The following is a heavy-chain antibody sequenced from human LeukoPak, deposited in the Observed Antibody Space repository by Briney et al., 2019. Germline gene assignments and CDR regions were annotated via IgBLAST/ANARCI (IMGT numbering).Heavy chain of an antibody. Sequence: GGSLRLSCAASGFTFSSYSMNWVRQAPGKGLEGVSYISSSSSTIYYADSVKGRFTISRDNAKNSLYLQMNSLKTEDTAVYYCTTGYPRGSSSSEDPPYHKGWYTVDYWGQGTLVTVSS. D-gene: IGHD6-13*01. V-gene: IGHV3-48*01. CDR2: ISSSSSTI. CDR1: GFTFSSYS. J-gene: IGHJ4*02. CDR3: TTGYPRGSSSSEDPPYHKGWYTVDY.